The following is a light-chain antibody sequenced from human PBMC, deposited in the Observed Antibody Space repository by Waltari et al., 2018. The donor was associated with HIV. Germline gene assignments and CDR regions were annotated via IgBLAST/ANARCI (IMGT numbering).Light chain of an antibody. J-gene: IGLJ3*02. CDR3: QSYDNSLSGHWG. CDR2: GNP. Sequence: QSVLTQPPSLSGAPGQRVTISCTGSSSNIGAGYDVPWYQQLPGTAPNPPIYGNPNRPSGVPDRFSASKSGTSASLAITGLQAEDEGTYYCQSYDNSLSGHWGFGGGTKLTVL. V-gene: IGLV1-40*01. CDR1: SSNIGAGYD.